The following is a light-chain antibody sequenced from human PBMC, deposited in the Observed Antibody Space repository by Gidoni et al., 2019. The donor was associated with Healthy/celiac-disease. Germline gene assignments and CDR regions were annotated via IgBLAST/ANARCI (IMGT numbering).Light chain of an antibody. CDR2: GAS. J-gene: IGKJ2*01. CDR3: QQYGSSPMYT. V-gene: IGKV3-20*01. Sequence: EIVLTPSPGTLSLSPGERATLSCRASQSVSSSYLAWYQQKPGQAPRLLIYGASSRATGIPDRFSGSWSGTDFTLTISRLEPEDCAVYYCQQYGSSPMYTFXXXTKLEIK. CDR1: QSVSSSY.